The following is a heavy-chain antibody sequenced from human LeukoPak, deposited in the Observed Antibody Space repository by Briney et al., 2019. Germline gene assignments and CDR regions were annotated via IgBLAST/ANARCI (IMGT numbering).Heavy chain of an antibody. CDR3: ARDLYCSGDTCYETENWFDP. CDR1: GGSISSGDYY. J-gene: IGHJ5*02. Sequence: SETLSLTCTVSGGSISSGDYYWSWIRQPPGKGLEWIGYIYYSGSTYYNPSLKSPFTMSVDTSKNQFSLKLSSVTAADTAVYYCARDLYCSGDTCYETENWFDPWGQGTLVTVSS. D-gene: IGHD2-15*01. CDR2: IYYSGST. V-gene: IGHV4-61*08.